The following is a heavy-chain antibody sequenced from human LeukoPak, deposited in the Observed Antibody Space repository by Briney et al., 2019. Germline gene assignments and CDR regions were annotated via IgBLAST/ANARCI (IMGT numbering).Heavy chain of an antibody. CDR2: IYYSGST. V-gene: IGHV4-39*01. CDR3: GRQAAAGAGGDY. D-gene: IGHD6-13*01. Sequence: SEALSLTCTVSGGSISGSSYFWGWIRQPPGKGLEWIGSIYYSGSTYYNPSLKSRVTISVDMSKNQFSLKLNSVTAADTAVYYCGRQAAAGAGGDYWDQGTLVTVSS. J-gene: IGHJ4*02. CDR1: GGSISGSSYF.